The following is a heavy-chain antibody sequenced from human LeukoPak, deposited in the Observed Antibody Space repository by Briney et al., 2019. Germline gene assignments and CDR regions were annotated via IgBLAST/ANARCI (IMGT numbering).Heavy chain of an antibody. J-gene: IGHJ4*02. CDR2: IYPRDGST. CDR1: GYTFTSNY. CDR3: ARDQEGFDY. V-gene: IGHV1-46*01. Sequence: VASVTVSCKASGYTFTSNYIHWVRQAPGQGLEWMGMIYPRDGSTSYAQKFQGRVTVTRDTSTSTVRMELSGLRSEDTAVYYCARDQEGFDYWGQGTLVTVSS.